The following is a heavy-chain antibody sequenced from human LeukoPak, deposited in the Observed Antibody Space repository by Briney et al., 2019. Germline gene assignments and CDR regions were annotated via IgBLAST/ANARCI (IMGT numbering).Heavy chain of an antibody. J-gene: IGHJ4*02. V-gene: IGHV4-59*08. D-gene: IGHD3-22*01. CDR1: GGSISSYY. CDR2: IYYSGST. CDR3: ARHDDSSGYSNRIHFDS. Sequence: SETLSLTCTVSGGSISSYYWSWIRQPPGKGLEWIGYIYYSGSTDYNPSLKSRVTISVDTSKNQFSLKLTSVTAADTAVYYCARHDDSSGYSNRIHFDSWGQGTLVTVSS.